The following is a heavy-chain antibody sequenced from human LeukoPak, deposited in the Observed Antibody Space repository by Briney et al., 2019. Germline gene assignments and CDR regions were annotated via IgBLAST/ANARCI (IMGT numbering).Heavy chain of an antibody. D-gene: IGHD6-6*01. CDR2: IYTSGST. Sequence: SQTLSLTCTVSGGSISSGSYYWSWIRQPAGKGLEWIGRIYTSGSTNYNPSLKSRVTISVDTSKNQFSLKLSSGTAADTAVYCCARADRGSSPIDYWGQGTLVTVSS. J-gene: IGHJ4*02. CDR3: ARADRGSSPIDY. CDR1: GGSISSGSYY. V-gene: IGHV4-61*02.